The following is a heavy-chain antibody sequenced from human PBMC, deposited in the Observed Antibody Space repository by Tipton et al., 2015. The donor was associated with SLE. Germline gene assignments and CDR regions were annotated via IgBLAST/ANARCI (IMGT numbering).Heavy chain of an antibody. CDR3: ARVPLQDYEVYFQH. CDR2: IWYDGSNK. Sequence: PRLSCAASGFTFSSYGMHWVRQAPGKGLEWVAVIWYDGSNKYYADSVKGRFTISRDNSKNTLYLQMNSLRPEDTAVYYCARVPLQDYEVYFQHWGQGTLVTVSS. V-gene: IGHV3-33*08. J-gene: IGHJ1*01. CDR1: GFTFSSYG. D-gene: IGHD4-17*01.